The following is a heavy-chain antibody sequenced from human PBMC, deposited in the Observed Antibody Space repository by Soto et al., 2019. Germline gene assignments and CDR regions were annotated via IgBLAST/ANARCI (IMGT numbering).Heavy chain of an antibody. D-gene: IGHD6-13*01. CDR3: ARIVGHEGDMAAAGYFDY. CDR2: IFSNDEK. CDR1: GFSLSNARMG. J-gene: IGHJ4*02. Sequence: QVTLKESGPVLVKPTETLTLTCTVSGFSLSNARMGVSWIRQPPGKALEWLAHIFSNDEKSYSTSLKRRLTNSKNTSKSQVVLTMSNMDPVDTATYYCARIVGHEGDMAAAGYFDYWFQGTLVTVSS. V-gene: IGHV2-26*01.